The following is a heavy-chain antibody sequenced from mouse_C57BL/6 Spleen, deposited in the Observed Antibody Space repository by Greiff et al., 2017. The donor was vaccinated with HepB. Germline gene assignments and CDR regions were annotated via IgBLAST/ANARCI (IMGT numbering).Heavy chain of an antibody. J-gene: IGHJ4*01. CDR2: INPGSGGT. Sequence: QVQLQQSGAELVRPGSSVKVSCKASGYAFTNYLIEWVKQRPGQGLEWIGVINPGSGGTNYNEKFKGKATLTADKSSSTAYMQLSSLTSEDSAVYFCARENAMDYWGQGTSVTVAS. CDR1: GYAFTNYL. V-gene: IGHV1-54*01. CDR3: ARENAMDY.